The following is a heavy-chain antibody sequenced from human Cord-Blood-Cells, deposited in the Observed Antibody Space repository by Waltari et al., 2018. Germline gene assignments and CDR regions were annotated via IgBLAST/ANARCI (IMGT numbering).Heavy chain of an antibody. V-gene: IGHV4-38-2*02. CDR3: ARDRNSYYYYYGMDV. CDR1: GYSISSGYY. J-gene: IGHJ6*02. Sequence: QVQLQESGPGLVKPSETLSLTCTVSGYSISSGYYWGWIRQPPGKGLEWIGSIYHSGSTYYNPSLKSRVTISVDTSKNQFSLKLSSVTASDTAVYYCARDRNSYYYYYGMDVWGQGTTVTVSS. CDR2: IYHSGST. D-gene: IGHD1-7*01.